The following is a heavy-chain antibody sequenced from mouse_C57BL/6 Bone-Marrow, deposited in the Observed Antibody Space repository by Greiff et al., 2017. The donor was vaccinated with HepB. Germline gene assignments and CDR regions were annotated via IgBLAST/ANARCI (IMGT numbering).Heavy chain of an antibody. CDR3: TRREGVWLRRGRAMDY. CDR1: GYTFTDYE. V-gene: IGHV1-15*01. D-gene: IGHD2-2*01. CDR2: IDPETGGT. J-gene: IGHJ4*01. Sequence: QVQLQQSGAELVRPGASVTLSCKASGYTFTDYEMHWVKQTPVHGLEWIGAIDPETGGTAYNQKFKGKAILTAEKSSSTAYMELRSLTSEDSAVYYCTRREGVWLRRGRAMDYWGQGTSVTVSS.